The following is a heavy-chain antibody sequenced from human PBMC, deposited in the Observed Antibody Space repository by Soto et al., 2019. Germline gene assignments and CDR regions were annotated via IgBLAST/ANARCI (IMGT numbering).Heavy chain of an antibody. CDR2: IVVGSGNT. CDR3: VADAHSSGWYYYYYGMDV. CDR1: GFTFTSSA. D-gene: IGHD6-19*01. V-gene: IGHV1-58*02. J-gene: IGHJ6*02. Sequence: ASVKVSCKASGFTFTSSAMQWVRQARGQRLEWIGWIVVGSGNTNYAQKFQERVTITRDMSTSTAYMELSSLRSEDTAVYYCVADAHSSGWYYYYYGMDVWGQGTTVTVSS.